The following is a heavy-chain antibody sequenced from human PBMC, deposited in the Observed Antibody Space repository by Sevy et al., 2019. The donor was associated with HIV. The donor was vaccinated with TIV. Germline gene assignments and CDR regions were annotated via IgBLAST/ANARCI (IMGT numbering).Heavy chain of an antibody. CDR1: GFTFSSYA. J-gene: IGHJ4*02. Sequence: GGSLRLSCAASGFTFSSYAMSWVRQAPGKGLEWVSAISGSGGSTYYADSVKGRFTISRDNSKNTLYLQMNSLRAEDTAVYYGAKGEAVAGSGGGSFDYWGQGTLVTVSS. V-gene: IGHV3-23*01. CDR3: AKGEAVAGSGGGSFDY. CDR2: ISGSGGST. D-gene: IGHD6-19*01.